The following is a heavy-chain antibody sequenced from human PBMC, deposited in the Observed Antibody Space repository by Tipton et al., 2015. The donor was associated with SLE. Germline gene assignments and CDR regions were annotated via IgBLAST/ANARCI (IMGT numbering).Heavy chain of an antibody. CDR3: ARGTYYEFWSGYDYYYYYMDV. D-gene: IGHD3-3*01. V-gene: IGHV3-48*03. Sequence: QLVQSGGGLVQPGGSLRISCAASGFTFSSYEMNWVRQAPGKGLEWVSYISSVSNSKHYADSVKGRFTISRDNAKNSLYLQMNSLRAEDTAVYYCARGTYYEFWSGYDYYYYYMDVWGKGTTVTVSS. CDR1: GFTFSSYE. J-gene: IGHJ6*03. CDR2: ISSVSNSK.